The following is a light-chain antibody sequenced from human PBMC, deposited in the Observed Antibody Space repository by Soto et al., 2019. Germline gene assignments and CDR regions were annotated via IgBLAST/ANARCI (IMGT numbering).Light chain of an antibody. J-gene: IGKJ1*01. CDR3: QQYSTFWT. CDR1: ESISNW. V-gene: IGKV1-5*03. CDR2: ETS. Sequence: DIQMTQSPSTLSASVGDRVSITCRASESISNWLAWYQQKPGRAPKLLIYETSILQSGVPSRFSGSGSGTDFTLTISGVQPDDIATYYCQQYSTFWTFGQGTKVDIK.